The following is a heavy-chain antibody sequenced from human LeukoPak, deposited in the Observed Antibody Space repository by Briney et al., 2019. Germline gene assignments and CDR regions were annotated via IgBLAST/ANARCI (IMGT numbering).Heavy chain of an antibody. Sequence: GASVKVSCKASGYTFTSYYMHWVRQAPGQGLEWMGIINPSGGSTSYARKFQGRVTMTRDTPTSTVYMELSSLRSDDTAVYYCARDQLGSYGLGYWGQGTLVTVSS. J-gene: IGHJ4*02. CDR3: ARDQLGSYGLGY. CDR2: INPSGGST. V-gene: IGHV1-46*01. CDR1: GYTFTSYY. D-gene: IGHD5-18*01.